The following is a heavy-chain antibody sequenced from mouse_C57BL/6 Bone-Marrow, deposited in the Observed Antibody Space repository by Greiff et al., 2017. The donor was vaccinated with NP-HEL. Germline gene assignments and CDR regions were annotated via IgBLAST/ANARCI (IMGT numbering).Heavy chain of an antibody. Sequence: QVQLQQSGAELVKPGASVKMSCKASGYTFTSYWITWVKQRPGQGLEWIGDIYPGSGSTNYNEKFKSKATLTVDTSSSTAYMQLSSLTSEDSAVYYCARRYYGSSLYFDYWGQGTTLTVSS. CDR2: IYPGSGST. V-gene: IGHV1-55*01. J-gene: IGHJ2*01. CDR1: GYTFTSYW. D-gene: IGHD1-1*01. CDR3: ARRYYGSSLYFDY.